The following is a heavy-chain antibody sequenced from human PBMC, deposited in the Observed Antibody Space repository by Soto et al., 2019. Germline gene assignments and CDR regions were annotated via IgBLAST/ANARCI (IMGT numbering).Heavy chain of an antibody. CDR1: GYSITSGYY. V-gene: IGHV4-38-2*01. Sequence: SETLSLTCAVSGYSITSGYYWGWIRQPPGKGLELIGSIYHSGSTYYNPSLKSRVTISVDKSKNQFSLKLSSVTAADTAVYYCARVGGGDTVRWFGEFLHWFDPWGQGTLVTVSS. D-gene: IGHD3-10*01. CDR2: IYHSGST. J-gene: IGHJ5*02. CDR3: ARVGGGDTVRWFGEFLHWFDP.